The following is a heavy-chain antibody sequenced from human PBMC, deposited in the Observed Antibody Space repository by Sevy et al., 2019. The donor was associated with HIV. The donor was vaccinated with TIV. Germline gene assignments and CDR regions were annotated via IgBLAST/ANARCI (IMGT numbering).Heavy chain of an antibody. J-gene: IGHJ4*02. CDR3: AGGDGTGRCFDY. D-gene: IGHD6-13*01. CDR2: INPTSSST. V-gene: IGHV1-46*02. Sequence: ASVKVSCKASGYTFNNYYIHWVRQAPGQGLQWMGVINPTSSSTYYAQKFQGRVTMTRDTSTSTVSMDLSSLSSEDTAVYYCAGGDGTGRCFDYWGQGTLVTVSS. CDR1: GYTFNNYY.